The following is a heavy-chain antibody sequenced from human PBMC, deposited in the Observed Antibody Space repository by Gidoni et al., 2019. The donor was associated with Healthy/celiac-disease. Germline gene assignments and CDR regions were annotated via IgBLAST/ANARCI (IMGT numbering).Heavy chain of an antibody. CDR3: ARDGDYGDRYYYYGMDV. CDR2: ISSSGSTI. Sequence: QVQLVESGGGLVKPGGSLRLSCAASGFTFSDYYMSWIRQAPGKGLEWVSYISSSGSTICYADSVKGRFTISRDNAKNSLYLQMNSRRAEDTAVYYCARDGDYGDRYYYYGMDVWGQGTTVTVSS. V-gene: IGHV3-11*01. D-gene: IGHD4-17*01. J-gene: IGHJ6*02. CDR1: GFTFSDYY.